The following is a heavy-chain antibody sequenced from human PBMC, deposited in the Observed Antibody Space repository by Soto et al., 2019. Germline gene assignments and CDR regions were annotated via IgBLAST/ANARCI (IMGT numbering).Heavy chain of an antibody. J-gene: IGHJ5*02. D-gene: IGHD3-22*01. CDR2: IVVGSGNT. CDR3: AAGRYYDSSGPRGNTNFWFDP. Sequence: ASVKVSCKASGFTFTSSAVQWVRQARGQRLEWIGWIVVGSGNTNYAQKFQERVTITRDMSTSTAYMELSSLRSEDTAVYYCAAGRYYDSSGPRGNTNFWFDPWGQGTLVTVSS. CDR1: GFTFTSSA. V-gene: IGHV1-58*01.